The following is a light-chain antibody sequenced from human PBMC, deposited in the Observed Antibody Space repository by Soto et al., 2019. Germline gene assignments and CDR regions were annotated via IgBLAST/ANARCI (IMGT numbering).Light chain of an antibody. Sequence: QSVLTQPASVSGSPGQSITISCTGTSSDVGGYVYVSWYQLHPGKAPKLMVFEVSNRPSGVSYRFSGSKSGKAASLTISGLPPEDEADYFCSSYSISPAHLFGTGTKVTVL. CDR3: SSYSISPAHL. CDR1: SSDVGGYVY. CDR2: EVS. J-gene: IGLJ1*01. V-gene: IGLV2-14*01.